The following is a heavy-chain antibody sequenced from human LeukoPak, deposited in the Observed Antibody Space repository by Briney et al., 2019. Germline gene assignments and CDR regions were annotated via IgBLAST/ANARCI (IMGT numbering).Heavy chain of an antibody. CDR1: GGSISSSY. V-gene: IGHV4-59*12. CDR2: IYYSGST. D-gene: IGHD5-18*01. CDR3: ARSLRYSPGGGP. J-gene: IGHJ2*01. Sequence: SETLSLTCAVSGGSISSSYWSWIRQPPGKGLEWIGYIYYSGSTTYNPSLKSRVTISVDTSKNQFSLKLSSVTAADTAVYYCARSLRYSPGGGPWGRGTLVTVSS.